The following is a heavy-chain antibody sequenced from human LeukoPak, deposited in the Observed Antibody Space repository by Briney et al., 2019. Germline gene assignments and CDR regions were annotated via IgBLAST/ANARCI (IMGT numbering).Heavy chain of an antibody. CDR3: ARVQTVLRFLEWLLDY. D-gene: IGHD3-3*01. CDR1: GHSISSGYY. Sequence: SETLSLTCTVSGHSISSGYYWGWIRQPPGKGLEWIGSIYHSGSTYYNPSLKSRVTISVDTSKNQFSLKLSSVTAADTAVYYCARVQTVLRFLEWLLDYWGQGTLVTVSS. J-gene: IGHJ4*02. V-gene: IGHV4-38-2*02. CDR2: IYHSGST.